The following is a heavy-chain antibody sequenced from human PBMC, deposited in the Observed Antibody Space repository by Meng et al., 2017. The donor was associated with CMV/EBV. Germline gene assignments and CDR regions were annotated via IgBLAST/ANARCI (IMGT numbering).Heavy chain of an antibody. J-gene: IGHJ6*02. CDR1: GFTFSDYY. CDR3: ARVSGVRVFLEPYYYGMDV. D-gene: IGHD3-3*01. CDR2: ISSSGSTI. V-gene: IGHV3-11*01. Sequence: GESLKISCAASGFTFSDYYMSWIRQAPGKGLEWVSYISSSGSTIYYADSVKGRFTISRDNAKNSLYLQMNSLRAEDTAVYYCARVSGVRVFLEPYYYGMDVWGQGTTVTV.